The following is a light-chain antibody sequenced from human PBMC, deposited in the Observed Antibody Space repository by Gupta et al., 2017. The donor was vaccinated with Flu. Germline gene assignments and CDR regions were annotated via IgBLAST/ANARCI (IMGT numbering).Light chain of an antibody. CDR1: SSNSGSNT. V-gene: IGLV1-44*01. Sequence: QSVMNQQPSAPGTPGQRVTFSCSGCSSNSGSNTGNWYQQLPGTAPKLLIINNNQRPSGVPDRFSASKSVTSASLAISGLQSEDEADYYCAAWDDSLNVWVFGGGTKLTVL. J-gene: IGLJ3*02. CDR2: NNN. CDR3: AAWDDSLNVWV.